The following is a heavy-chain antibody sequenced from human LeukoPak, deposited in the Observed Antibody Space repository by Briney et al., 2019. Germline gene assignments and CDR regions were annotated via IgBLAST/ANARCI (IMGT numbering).Heavy chain of an antibody. D-gene: IGHD6-19*01. J-gene: IGHJ4*02. Sequence: GGSLRLSCAASGFTFSSYAMSWVRQAPGKGLEWVSAISNSGGSTYYADSVKGRIAISRDNPKNTLYLQMNSLRAEDTAVYYCAKGLTYNSGSRGYFDYWGQGTLVTVSS. CDR1: GFTFSSYA. CDR3: AKGLTYNSGSRGYFDY. CDR2: ISNSGGST. V-gene: IGHV3-23*01.